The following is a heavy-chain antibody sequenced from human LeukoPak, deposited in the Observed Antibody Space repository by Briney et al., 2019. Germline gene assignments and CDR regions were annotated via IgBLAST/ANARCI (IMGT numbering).Heavy chain of an antibody. CDR2: IIPIFGTA. CDR1: GGTFSSYA. V-gene: IGHV1-69*05. CDR3: ARVPTMVVTDDAFDI. D-gene: IGHD4-23*01. J-gene: IGHJ3*02. Sequence: GASVKVSCKASGGTFSSYAISWVRQAPGQGLEWMERIIPIFGTANYAQKFQGRVTITTDESTSTAYMELSSLRSEDTAVYYCARVPTMVVTDDAFDIWGQGTMVTVSS.